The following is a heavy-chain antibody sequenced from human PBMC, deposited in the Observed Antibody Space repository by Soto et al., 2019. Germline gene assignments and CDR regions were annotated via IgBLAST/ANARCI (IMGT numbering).Heavy chain of an antibody. CDR3: ARGRYGDY. Sequence: QVHLLQSGAKVKKPGASVRVSCKVSGYAFTTYGITWVRQAPGQGLEWMGWISAHNGNTNYAQKLQGRVTVTRDTSTSTAYMELRSLRSDDTAVYYCARGRYGDYWGQGALVTVSS. CDR1: GYAFTTYG. D-gene: IGHD1-1*01. V-gene: IGHV1-18*01. J-gene: IGHJ4*02. CDR2: ISAHNGNT.